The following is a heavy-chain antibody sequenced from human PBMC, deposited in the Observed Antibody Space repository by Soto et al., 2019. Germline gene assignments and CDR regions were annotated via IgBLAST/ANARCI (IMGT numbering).Heavy chain of an antibody. CDR1: GGSTSSGGYY. CDR2: IYYSGST. D-gene: IGHD3-10*01. Sequence: PSETLSLTCTVSGGSTSSGGYYWSWIRQHPGKGLEWIGYIYYSGSTYYNPSLKSRVTISVDTSKNQFSLKLSSVTAADTAVYYCARDLLDSQLLWFGELSPRYYYYYGMDVWGQGTTVTVSS. V-gene: IGHV4-31*03. CDR3: ARDLLDSQLLWFGELSPRYYYYYGMDV. J-gene: IGHJ6*02.